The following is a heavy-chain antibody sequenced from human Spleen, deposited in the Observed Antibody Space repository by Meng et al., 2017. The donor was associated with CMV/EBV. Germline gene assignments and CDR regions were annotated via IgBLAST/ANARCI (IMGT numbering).Heavy chain of an antibody. J-gene: IGHJ4*02. CDR1: GGSFSGYY. CDR3: ARGGYCSGGSCYSGYTDY. CDR2: INHSGRN. Sequence: SETLSLTCAVYGGSFSGYYWSWIRQPPGKGLEWIGEINHSGRNNYNPSLKSRVTMSVDASKNQVSLKLSSVTAADTAVYYCARGGYCSGGSCYSGYTDYWGQGTLVTVSS. V-gene: IGHV4-34*01. D-gene: IGHD2-15*01.